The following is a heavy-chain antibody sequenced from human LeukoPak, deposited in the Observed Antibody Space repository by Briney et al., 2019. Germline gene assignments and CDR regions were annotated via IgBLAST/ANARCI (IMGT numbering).Heavy chain of an antibody. V-gene: IGHV3-7*01. J-gene: IGHJ5*02. CDR2: IKEDGSEK. CDR1: GFTFTRYW. D-gene: IGHD1-26*01. Sequence: GGSLRLSCVASGFTFTRYWMTWVRQAPGTGLELVANIKEDGSEKYYVDSVKGRLTISRDNAKNSLYLQMNSLRAEDTALYYCVYGGSYYVAWGQGTLVTVSS. CDR3: VYGGSYYVA.